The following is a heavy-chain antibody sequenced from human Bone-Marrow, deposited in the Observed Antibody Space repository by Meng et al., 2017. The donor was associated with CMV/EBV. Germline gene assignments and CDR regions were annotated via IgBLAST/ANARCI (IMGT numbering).Heavy chain of an antibody. D-gene: IGHD3-10*01. CDR3: ARDGRASMVPWLRY. CDR1: GYSIRSGYY. CDR2: IYHSGSS. Sequence: SCPVSGYSIRSGYYWGWIRQPPGKGLEWIGSIYHSGSSYYIPSLKSRVTISVDTSKIQFSLKLSSVTAADTAVYYCARDGRASMVPWLRYWGQGTLVTVSS. V-gene: IGHV4-38-2*02. J-gene: IGHJ4*02.